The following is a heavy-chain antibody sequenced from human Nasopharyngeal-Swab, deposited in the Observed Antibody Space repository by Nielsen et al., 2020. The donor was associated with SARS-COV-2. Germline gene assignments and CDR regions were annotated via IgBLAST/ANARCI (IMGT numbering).Heavy chain of an antibody. J-gene: IGHJ4*02. CDR2: IRSKGNNYAT. CDR3: TRCGGGCYSGRDY. Sequence: GESLKISCAASGFTFSDSAIHWVRQASGKGLEWVARIRSKGNNYATAYAASVKGRFIIFRDDPTNTAYLQMNSLKTEDTAVYYCTRCGGGCYSGRDYWGQGTLVTVSS. D-gene: IGHD2-21*02. V-gene: IGHV3-73*01. CDR1: GFTFSDSA.